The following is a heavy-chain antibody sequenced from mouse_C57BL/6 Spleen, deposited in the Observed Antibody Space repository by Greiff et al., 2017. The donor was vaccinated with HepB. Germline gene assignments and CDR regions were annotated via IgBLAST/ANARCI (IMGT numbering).Heavy chain of an antibody. J-gene: IGHJ3*01. D-gene: IGHD4-1*01. CDR1: GYSITSGYY. CDR2: ISYDGSN. CDR3: ARAPTGTPFAY. V-gene: IGHV3-6*01. Sequence: EVKVEESGPGLVKPSQSLSLTCSVTGYSITSGYYWNWIRQFPGNKLEWMGYISYDGSNNYNPSLKNRISITRDTSKNQFFLKLNSVTTEDTATYYCARAPTGTPFAYWGQGTLVTVSA.